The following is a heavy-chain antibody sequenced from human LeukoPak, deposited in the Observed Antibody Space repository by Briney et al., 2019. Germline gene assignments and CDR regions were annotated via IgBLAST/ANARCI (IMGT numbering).Heavy chain of an antibody. V-gene: IGHV1-8*01. D-gene: IGHD6-13*01. CDR1: GYTFTSYD. CDR2: MNPNSGNT. J-gene: IGHJ6*03. CDR3: ARGHSSRWYAGGYYYYMDV. Sequence: ASVKVSCKASGYTFTSYDINWVRQATGQGLEWMGWMNPNSGNTGYAQKFQGRVTMTRNTSISTAYMELSSLRSEDTAVYYCARGHSSRWYAGGYYYYMDVWGKGTTVTISS.